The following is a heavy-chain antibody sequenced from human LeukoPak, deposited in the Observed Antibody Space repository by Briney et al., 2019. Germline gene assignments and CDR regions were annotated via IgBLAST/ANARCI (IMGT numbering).Heavy chain of an antibody. J-gene: IGHJ4*02. CDR3: ARFSRDGYSNGY. CDR2: IIPIFGTA. Sequence: SVKVSCKASGGTFSSYAISWVRQAPGQGLEWMGGIIPIFGTANYAQKFQGRVTITADESTSTAYMELSSLRSEDTAVYYCARFSRDGYSNGYWGQGTLVTVSS. D-gene: IGHD5-24*01. CDR1: GGTFSSYA. V-gene: IGHV1-69*13.